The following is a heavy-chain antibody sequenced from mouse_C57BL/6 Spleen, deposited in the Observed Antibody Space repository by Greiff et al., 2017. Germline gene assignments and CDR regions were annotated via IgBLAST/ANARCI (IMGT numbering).Heavy chain of an antibody. Sequence: EVQLQQSGTVLARPGASVKMSCKTSGYTFTSYWMHWVKQRPGQGLEWIGAIYPGNSDTRYNQKFKGKAKLTAVTSTSTAYMELSSLTNEDSAVYFCTSGGYDDWFAYWGQGTLVTVSA. CDR3: TSGGYDDWFAY. CDR1: GYTFTSYW. D-gene: IGHD2-2*01. J-gene: IGHJ3*01. CDR2: IYPGNSDT. V-gene: IGHV1-5*01.